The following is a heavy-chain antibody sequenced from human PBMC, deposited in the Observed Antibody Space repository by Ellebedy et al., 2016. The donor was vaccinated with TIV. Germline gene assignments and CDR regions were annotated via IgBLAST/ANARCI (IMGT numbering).Heavy chain of an antibody. CDR3: ARDKSSGSTYGSHFDY. Sequence: GESLKISXAASGFTFSTYWMSWVRQAPGKGLEWVATIKQDGSEKYFVDSVKGRSTISRDNAKNSLCLQMNSLRAEDTAVYYCARDKSSGSTYGSHFDYWGQGTLVTVSS. J-gene: IGHJ4*02. D-gene: IGHD5-18*01. CDR1: GFTFSTYW. CDR2: IKQDGSEK. V-gene: IGHV3-7*01.